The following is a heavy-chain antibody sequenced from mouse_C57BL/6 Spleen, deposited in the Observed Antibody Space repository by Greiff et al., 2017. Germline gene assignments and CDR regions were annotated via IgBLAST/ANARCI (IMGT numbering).Heavy chain of an antibody. D-gene: IGHD1-1*01. CDR3: ASENYCYGSCAMDY. Sequence: EVQGVESGGGLVKPGGSLKLSCAASGFTFSSYAMSWVRQTPEKRLEWVATISNGGGYTYYPDNVKGRFTISRDTARNNLYLQMSLLKSNDTAMYYCASENYCYGSCAMDYWGQGTSVTVSS. J-gene: IGHJ4*01. V-gene: IGHV5-4*01. CDR2: ISNGGGYT. CDR1: GFTFSSYA.